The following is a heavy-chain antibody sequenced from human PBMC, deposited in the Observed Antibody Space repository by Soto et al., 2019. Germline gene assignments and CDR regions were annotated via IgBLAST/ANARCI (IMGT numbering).Heavy chain of an antibody. J-gene: IGHJ4*02. CDR3: AREGRGWHYFDY. V-gene: IGHV3-53*02. CDR2: IYSGGST. D-gene: IGHD6-19*01. Sequence: EVQLVETGGGLIQPGGSLRLSCAASGFTVSSNYMSWVRQAPGKGLEWVSVIYSGGSTYCADSVKGRFTISRDNSKNTLYLQMNSLRAEETAVYYCAREGRGWHYFDYWGQGTLVTVSS. CDR1: GFTVSSNY.